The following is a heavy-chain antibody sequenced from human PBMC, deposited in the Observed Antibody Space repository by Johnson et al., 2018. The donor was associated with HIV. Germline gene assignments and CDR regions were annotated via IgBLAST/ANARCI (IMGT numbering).Heavy chain of an antibody. J-gene: IGHJ3*02. CDR3: AREKWELRGDAFDI. CDR2: ISISGSTI. D-gene: IGHD1-26*01. V-gene: IGHV3-11*01. CDR1: GISVSSYY. Sequence: QVQLVESGGGLVQPGGSLRLSCAASGISVSSYYMSWVRQAPGKGLEWVSYISISGSTIYYADSVKGRFTISRDNAKNSLYLKMNSLRAEDTSVYYCAREKWELRGDAFDIWGQGTMVTVSS.